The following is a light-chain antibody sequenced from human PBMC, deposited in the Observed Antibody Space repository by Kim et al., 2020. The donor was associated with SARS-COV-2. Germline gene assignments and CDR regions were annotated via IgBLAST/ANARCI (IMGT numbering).Light chain of an antibody. CDR3: QQYGSSPYT. V-gene: IGKV3-20*01. Sequence: EIVLTQSPGTLSLSPGERATLSCRASQRVSSSYLAWYQQKPGQAPRLLIYGVSSRATGIPDRFSGSGSGTDFSLAISRLEPEDFAVYYCQQYGSSPYTFGQGTKLEI. J-gene: IGKJ2*01. CDR2: GVS. CDR1: QRVSSSY.